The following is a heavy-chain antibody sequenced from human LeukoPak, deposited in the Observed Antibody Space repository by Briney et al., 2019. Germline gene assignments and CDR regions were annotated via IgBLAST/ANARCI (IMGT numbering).Heavy chain of an antibody. V-gene: IGHV3-48*01. Sequence: GGSLRLSCAASGFTFSSYSMNWVRQAPGKGLEWVSYISSTSNIKYYADSVKGRFTISRDNAKNPLYLQMSSLRAEDTAVYYCATSFGVVNPFDYWGQGTLVTVSS. CDR3: ATSFGVVNPFDY. J-gene: IGHJ4*02. CDR2: ISSTSNIK. D-gene: IGHD3-3*01. CDR1: GFTFSSYS.